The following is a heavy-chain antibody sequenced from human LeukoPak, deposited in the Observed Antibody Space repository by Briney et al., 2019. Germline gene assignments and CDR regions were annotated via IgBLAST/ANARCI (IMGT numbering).Heavy chain of an antibody. J-gene: IGHJ4*02. CDR1: GFTFSSYA. D-gene: IGHD2/OR15-2a*01. CDR2: ISGSGGST. V-gene: IGHV3-23*01. Sequence: GGSLRLSCAASGFTFSSYAMSWVRQAPGKGLEWVSAISGSGGSTYYADSVKGRFTISRDNSKNTPYLQMNSLRAEDTAVYYCAKDHFSRPRSEDYWGQGTLVTVSS. CDR3: AKDHFSRPRSEDY.